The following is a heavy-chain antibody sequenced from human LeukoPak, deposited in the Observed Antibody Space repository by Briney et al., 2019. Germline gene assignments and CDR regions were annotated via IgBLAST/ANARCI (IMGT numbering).Heavy chain of an antibody. CDR2: ISCSVSTI. CDR1: GLTFSSYE. J-gene: IGHJ4*02. Sequence: GGSMSLSCAASGLTFSSYEMNWVRHAPGEGREWVSYISCSVSTIYYADSVKGRFTITGDNAKNSLYLQMNSLRAEDTAVYYCARVGIIVVGGVGYFDYWGQGTLVTVSS. D-gene: IGHD2-15*01. V-gene: IGHV3-48*03. CDR3: ARVGIIVVGGVGYFDY.